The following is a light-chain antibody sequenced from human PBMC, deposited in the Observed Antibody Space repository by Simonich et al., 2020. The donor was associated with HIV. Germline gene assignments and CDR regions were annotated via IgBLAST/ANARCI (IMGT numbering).Light chain of an antibody. V-gene: IGLV2-23*02. CDR1: SRVVGSANL. J-gene: IGLJ3*02. CDR3: CSYAGSSTWV. Sequence: QFALTQPSSVSGSLGQSITVSCTGISRVVGSANLVSWYQQHPGKAHKLMFYDVRKRPSGVSNLFSGSKSGNTASLTITGLQAEDEADYYCCSYAGSSTWVFGGGTKLTVL. CDR2: DVR.